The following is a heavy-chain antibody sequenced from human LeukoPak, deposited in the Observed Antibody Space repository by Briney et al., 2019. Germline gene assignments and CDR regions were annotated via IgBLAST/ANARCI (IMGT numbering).Heavy chain of an antibody. J-gene: IGHJ6*02. CDR3: ATETTGTTSFYYYYGMDV. V-gene: IGHV3-30*03. CDR1: GFTFHRYG. CDR2: ISSDGSDK. Sequence: PGRSLRLSCAASGFTFHRYGIHWVRQAPGKGLEWVAVISSDGSDKYYADSVKGRFTISRHNSKNTLYLQMNSLRAEDTAVYYCATETTGTTSFYYYYGMDVWGQGTTVTVSS. D-gene: IGHD1-1*01.